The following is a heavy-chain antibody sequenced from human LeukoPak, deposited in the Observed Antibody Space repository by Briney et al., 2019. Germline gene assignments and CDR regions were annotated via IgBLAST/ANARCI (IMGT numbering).Heavy chain of an antibody. CDR2: ISGSGGST. Sequence: GGALRLSCAASGFTFSSYAMSWVRQAPGKGLEWVSTISGSGGSTYYADSVKGRFIISRDNSKNTLYLQMNSLRAEDTAVYYCSKDRPYSTSWYGAEDYWGQGTLVTVSS. J-gene: IGHJ4*02. D-gene: IGHD6-13*01. CDR1: GFTFSSYA. CDR3: SKDRPYSTSWYGAEDY. V-gene: IGHV3-23*01.